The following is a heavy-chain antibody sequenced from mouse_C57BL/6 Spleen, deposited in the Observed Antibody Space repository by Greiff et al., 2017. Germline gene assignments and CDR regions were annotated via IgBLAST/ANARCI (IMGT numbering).Heavy chain of an antibody. J-gene: IGHJ1*03. V-gene: IGHV5-16*01. CDR3: ARDTPTVVAHWYVDV. CDR2: INYDGSST. CDR1: GFTFSDYY. Sequence: EVKLVESEGGLVQPGSSMKLSCTASGFTFSDYYMAWVRQVPEKGLEWVANINYDGSSTYYLDSLKSRFIISRDNAKNILYLQMSSLKSEDTATYYCARDTPTVVAHWYVDVWGTGTTVTVSS. D-gene: IGHD1-1*01.